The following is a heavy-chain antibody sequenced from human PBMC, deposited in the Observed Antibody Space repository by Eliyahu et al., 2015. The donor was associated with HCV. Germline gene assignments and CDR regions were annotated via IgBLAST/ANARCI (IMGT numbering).Heavy chain of an antibody. J-gene: IGHJ5*02. V-gene: IGHV4-61*08. CDR1: GGSVNRGGYY. Sequence: QVQLQESGPGLVKPSETLSLTCTVSGGSVNRGGYYWTWIRQPPGKGLEWIGYIYYSGSTNYNPSLKSRVTISLDTSKNQFSLNLSSVTAADTAVYYCARDRPYGGSGYYGWFDPWGQETLVTVSS. CDR3: ARDRPYGGSGYYGWFDP. CDR2: IYYSGST. D-gene: IGHD3-22*01.